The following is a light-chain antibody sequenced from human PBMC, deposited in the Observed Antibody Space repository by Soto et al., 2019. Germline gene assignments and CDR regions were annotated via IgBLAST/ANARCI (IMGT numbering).Light chain of an antibody. V-gene: IGKV3-15*01. CDR2: GAS. CDR3: QQYNNWPLT. J-gene: IGKJ4*01. CDR1: QSVTSY. Sequence: EIVMTQSPATLSVSPGERATLSCRASQSVTSYLAWYQQKPGQAPRLLIYGASIRATGIPARFSGSGSGTEFTLTISSLQSEDFAVYYCQQYNNWPLTVGGGTKVDIK.